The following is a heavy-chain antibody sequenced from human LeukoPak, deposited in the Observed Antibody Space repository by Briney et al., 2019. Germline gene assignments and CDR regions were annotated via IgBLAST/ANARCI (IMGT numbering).Heavy chain of an antibody. D-gene: IGHD6-19*01. CDR3: ARGPRFSSGWYMESSDY. CDR1: GFTFSSYS. CDR2: INHSGST. Sequence: GSLRLSCAASGFTFSSYSMNWVRQAPGKGLEWIGEINHSGSTNYNPSLKSRVTISVDTSKNQFSLKLSSVTAADTAVYYCARGPRFSSGWYMESSDYWGQGTLVTVSS. J-gene: IGHJ4*02. V-gene: IGHV4-34*01.